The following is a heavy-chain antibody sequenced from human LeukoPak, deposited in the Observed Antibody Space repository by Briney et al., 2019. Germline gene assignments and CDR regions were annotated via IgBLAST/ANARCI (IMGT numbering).Heavy chain of an antibody. Sequence: GGSLRLSCAASGFTFSSYSMSWVRQAPGKGLEWVSGITVTGDTYYADSLKGRFTISRDNSRNTLYLQMNSLRAEDTAVYYCAVYYYGPWGQGTLVTVSS. J-gene: IGHJ4*02. D-gene: IGHD3-10*01. CDR2: ITVTGDT. V-gene: IGHV3-23*01. CDR3: AVYYYGP. CDR1: GFTFSSYS.